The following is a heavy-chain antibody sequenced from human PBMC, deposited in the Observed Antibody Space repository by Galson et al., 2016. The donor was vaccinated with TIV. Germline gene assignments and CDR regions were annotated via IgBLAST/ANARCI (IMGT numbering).Heavy chain of an antibody. J-gene: IGHJ6*03. Sequence: SVKVSCKASGGTFNIYAISWVRQAPGQGLEWIGGILPIFGAATYAQKFQGRVTITADESTNTAYMELSSLKSDDTAMYYCARPSSSCRGCSYYYYMDVWGKGTTVTVSS. CDR3: ARPSSSCRGCSYYYYMDV. V-gene: IGHV1-69*13. D-gene: IGHD6-19*01. CDR2: ILPIFGAA. CDR1: GGTFNIYA.